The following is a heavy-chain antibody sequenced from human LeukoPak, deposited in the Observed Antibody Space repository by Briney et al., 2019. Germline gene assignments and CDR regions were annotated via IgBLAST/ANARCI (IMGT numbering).Heavy chain of an antibody. CDR1: GYTFTGYY. D-gene: IGHD1-1*01. CDR3: ASWTTGTTLSDY. V-gene: IGHV1-2*02. Sequence: ASVKVSCKASGYTFTGYYMHWVRQAPGQGLEWVGWINPNSGGTNYAQKFQGRVTMTRDTSISTAYMELSRLRSDDTAVYYCASWTTGTTLSDYWGQGTLVTVSS. J-gene: IGHJ4*02. CDR2: INPNSGGT.